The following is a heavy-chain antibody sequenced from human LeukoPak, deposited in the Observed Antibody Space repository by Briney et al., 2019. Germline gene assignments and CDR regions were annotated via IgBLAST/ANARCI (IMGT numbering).Heavy chain of an antibody. Sequence: GGSLRLSCSVSGFTVSTNYMSWVRQAPGKGLEWVSVIYSGGTRYYADSVKGRFTISRDNSKNTLYLQMNSLRAEDTAVYYCAKTIFGVVTTDAFDIWGQGTMVTVSS. J-gene: IGHJ3*02. CDR3: AKTIFGVVTTDAFDI. V-gene: IGHV3-53*01. CDR2: IYSGGTR. D-gene: IGHD3-3*01. CDR1: GFTVSTNY.